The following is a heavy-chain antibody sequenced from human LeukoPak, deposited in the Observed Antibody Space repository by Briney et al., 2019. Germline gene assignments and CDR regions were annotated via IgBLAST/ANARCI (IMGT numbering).Heavy chain of an antibody. J-gene: IGHJ4*02. D-gene: IGHD6-19*01. CDR3: AKAAPYSSGWYDDDY. V-gene: IGHV3-23*01. CDR2: ISGSGGST. Sequence: GGSLRLSCAASGFTFNRYWMSWVRQAPGKGLEWVSAISGSGGSTYYADSVKGRFTISRDNSKNTLYLQMNSLRAEDTAVYYCAKAAPYSSGWYDDDYWGQGTLVTVSS. CDR1: GFTFNRYW.